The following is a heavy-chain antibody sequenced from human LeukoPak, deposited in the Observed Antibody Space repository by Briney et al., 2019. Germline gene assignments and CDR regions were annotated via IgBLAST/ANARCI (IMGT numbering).Heavy chain of an antibody. CDR3: AKGDNWGSGGAFDI. V-gene: IGHV3-21*04. CDR2: ISSSSSYI. CDR1: GFTFSSYS. Sequence: PGGSLRLSCAASGFTFSSYSMNWVRQAPGKGLEWVSSISSSSSYIYYADSVKGRFTISRDNAKNSLYLQMNSLRAEDTAVYYCAKGDNWGSGGAFDIWGQGTMVTVSS. J-gene: IGHJ3*02. D-gene: IGHD7-27*01.